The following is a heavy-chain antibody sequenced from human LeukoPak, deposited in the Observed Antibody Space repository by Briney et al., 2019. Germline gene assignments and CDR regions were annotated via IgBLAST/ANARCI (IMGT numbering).Heavy chain of an antibody. Sequence: ASVKVSCKVSGYTLTELSMHWVRQAPGKGLEWMGGFDPEDGETIYAQKFQGRVTMTEDTSTDTAYMELSSLRSEDTAVYYCATVYGDYVPYYFDYWGQGTLVTVSS. CDR1: GYTLTELS. CDR3: ATVYGDYVPYYFDY. V-gene: IGHV1-24*01. J-gene: IGHJ4*02. D-gene: IGHD4-17*01. CDR2: FDPEDGET.